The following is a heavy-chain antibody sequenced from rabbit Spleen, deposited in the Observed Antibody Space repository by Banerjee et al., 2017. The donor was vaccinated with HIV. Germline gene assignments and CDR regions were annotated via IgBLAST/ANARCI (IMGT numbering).Heavy chain of an antibody. CDR2: IHGGSKNNI. CDR1: GFSFSAGYY. CDR3: VRDEAGYAGYGPYYFNL. D-gene: IGHD7-1*01. J-gene: IGHJ4*01. Sequence: QSLEESGGDLVKPGASLTLTCTASGFSFSAGYYMCWVRQAPGKGLEWIACIHGGSKNNIYYASWAKGRFTISKASSTTVTLQMTSLTAADTATYFCVRDEAGYAGYGPYYFNLWGPGTLVTVS. V-gene: IGHV1S40*01.